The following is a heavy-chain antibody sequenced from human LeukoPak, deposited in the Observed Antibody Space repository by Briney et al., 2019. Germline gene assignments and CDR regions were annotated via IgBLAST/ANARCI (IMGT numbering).Heavy chain of an antibody. CDR1: GYSISSGYY. Sequence: SETLSLTCTVSGYSISSGYYWGWIRQPPGKGLEWIGYIYYSGSTNYNPSLKSRVTISVDTSKNQFSLKLSSVTAADTAVYYCARDQHYYDNNWFDPWGQGTLVTVSS. V-gene: IGHV4-61*01. CDR3: ARDQHYYDNNWFDP. CDR2: IYYSGST. J-gene: IGHJ5*02. D-gene: IGHD3-22*01.